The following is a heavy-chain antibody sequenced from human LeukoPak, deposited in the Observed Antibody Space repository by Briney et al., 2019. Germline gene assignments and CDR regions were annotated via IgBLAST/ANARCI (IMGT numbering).Heavy chain of an antibody. CDR1: GFTFSTYW. CDR3: ARYSSGWQPHGADY. CDR2: INSDGSST. V-gene: IGHV3-74*01. Sequence: HPGGSLRLSCAASGFTFSTYWMHWVRQAPGKGLVWVSRINSDGSSTDYADSVKGRFTISRDNAKNTLYLQMNSLRAEDTAVYFCARYSSGWQPHGADYWGQGTLVTVSS. J-gene: IGHJ4*02. D-gene: IGHD6-19*01.